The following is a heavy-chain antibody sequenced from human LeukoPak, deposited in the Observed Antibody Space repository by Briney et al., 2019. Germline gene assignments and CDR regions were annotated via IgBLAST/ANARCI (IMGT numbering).Heavy chain of an antibody. D-gene: IGHD3-3*01. CDR3: ARGSRPLRFLEWLPWAYYYYGMDV. J-gene: IGHJ6*02. Sequence: ASVKVSCKVSGYTLTELSMHWVRQAPGKGLEWMGGFDPEDGETIYAQKFQGRVTMTEDTSTDTAYMELSSLRSEDTAVYYCARGSRPLRFLEWLPWAYYYYGMDVWGQGTTVTVSS. CDR1: GYTLTELS. CDR2: FDPEDGET. V-gene: IGHV1-24*01.